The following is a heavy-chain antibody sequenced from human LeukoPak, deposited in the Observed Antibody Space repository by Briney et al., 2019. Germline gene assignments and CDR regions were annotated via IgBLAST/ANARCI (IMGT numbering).Heavy chain of an antibody. D-gene: IGHD5/OR15-5a*01. J-gene: IGHJ4*02. V-gene: IGHV3-53*01. CDR2: IYFGGTT. CDR1: GFNVSSNY. Sequence: GGSLRLSCEASGFNVSSNYMTWVRQAPGQGLEWVSVIYFGGTTYYADSVKGRFTISRDNSKNTVYLRMNSLRVEDTAVYYCARGDGVYVYWGQGTLVTVSS. CDR3: ARGDGVYVY.